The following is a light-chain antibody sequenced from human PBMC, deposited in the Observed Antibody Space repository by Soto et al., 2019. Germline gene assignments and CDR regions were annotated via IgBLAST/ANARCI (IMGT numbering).Light chain of an antibody. CDR3: CLYAGTFYV. CDR2: DVS. J-gene: IGLJ1*01. V-gene: IGLV2-11*01. CDR1: SSDVGTYDF. Sequence: QSALTQPRSVSGSPGQSVTISCTGTSSDVGTYDFVSWYQQHPGKAPRLMIFDVSERPSGVPDRFSGSKSGNTASLTISGLHAEDEADYYCCLYAGTFYVFGTGTKVTVL.